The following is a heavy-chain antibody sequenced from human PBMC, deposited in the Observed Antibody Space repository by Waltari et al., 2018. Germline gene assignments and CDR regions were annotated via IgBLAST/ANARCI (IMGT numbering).Heavy chain of an antibody. J-gene: IGHJ4*02. D-gene: IGHD6-19*01. Sequence: EVQLLESGGGLVQPGGSLRLSCAASGFTFSSYAMSWVRQAPGKGLEGVSAISGSGGSTYYADSVKGRFTISRDNSKNTLYLQMNSLRAEDTAVYYCAKDRRIAVAGAYDYWGQGTLVTVSS. V-gene: IGHV3-23*01. CDR1: GFTFSSYA. CDR3: AKDRRIAVAGAYDY. CDR2: ISGSGGST.